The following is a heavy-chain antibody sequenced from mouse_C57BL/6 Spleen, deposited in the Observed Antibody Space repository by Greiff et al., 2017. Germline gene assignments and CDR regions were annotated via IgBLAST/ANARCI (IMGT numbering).Heavy chain of an antibody. CDR3: ARLYYGNYFDY. CDR1: GFTFSDYG. V-gene: IGHV5-15*01. J-gene: IGHJ2*01. CDR2: ISNLAYSI. D-gene: IGHD2-1*01. Sequence: EVKLMESGGGLVQPGGSLKLSCAASGFTFSDYGMAWVRQAPRKGPEWVAFISNLAYSIYYADTVTGRFTIASENARNTLCLESSSLRSEDTAMYYCARLYYGNYFDYWGQGTTLTVSS.